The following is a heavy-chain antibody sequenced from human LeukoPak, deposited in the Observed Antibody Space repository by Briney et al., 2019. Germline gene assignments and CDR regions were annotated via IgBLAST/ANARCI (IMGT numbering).Heavy chain of an antibody. J-gene: IGHJ5*02. Sequence: ASVKVSCKASGYTFTSYAMHWVRQAPGQRLEWMGWINAGNGNTKYSQKFQGRVTITRDTSASTAYMELSSLRSEDTAVYYCARDYDFWSGYYPNWFDPWGQGTLVTVSS. CDR3: ARDYDFWSGYYPNWFDP. CDR2: INAGNGNT. D-gene: IGHD3-3*01. V-gene: IGHV1-3*01. CDR1: GYTFTSYA.